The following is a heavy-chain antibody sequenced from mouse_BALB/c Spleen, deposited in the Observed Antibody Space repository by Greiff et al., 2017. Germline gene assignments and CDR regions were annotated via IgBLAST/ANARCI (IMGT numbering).Heavy chain of an antibody. V-gene: IGHV3-2*02. Sequence: EVQLQESGPGLVKPSQSLSLTCTVTGYSITSDYAWNWIRQFPGNKLEWMGYISYSGSTSYNPSLKSRISITRDTSKNQFFLQLNSVTTEDTATYYCARSGDYDGAYFDYWGQGTTLTVSS. J-gene: IGHJ2*01. CDR2: ISYSGST. D-gene: IGHD2-4*01. CDR1: GYSITSDYA. CDR3: ARSGDYDGAYFDY.